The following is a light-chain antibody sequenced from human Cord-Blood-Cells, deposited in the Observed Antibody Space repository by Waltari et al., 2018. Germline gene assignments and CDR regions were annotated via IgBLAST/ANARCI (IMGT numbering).Light chain of an antibody. Sequence: QSALTQPASVSGSPGQSITISCTGTSSDVGSYNLVSWYQQHPGKTPKLMIYAGSKRPSGVSNRFSGYKSGNTASLTISGLQAEDGADYYCCSYAGSSTLVFGGGTKLTVL. CDR1: SSDVGSYNL. V-gene: IGLV2-23*01. CDR3: CSYAGSSTLV. CDR2: AGS. J-gene: IGLJ3*02.